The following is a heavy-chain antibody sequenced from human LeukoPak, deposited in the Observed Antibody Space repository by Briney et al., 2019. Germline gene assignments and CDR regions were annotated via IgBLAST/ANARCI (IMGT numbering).Heavy chain of an antibody. D-gene: IGHD4-23*01. CDR2: IAHDGTST. J-gene: IGHJ5*02. CDR3: ARDESLYGGKSGWFDP. V-gene: IGHV3-30*14. Sequence: GRPLTLSRAASGFTFSSYAMHWVRQAPGKGLEWMAVIAHDGTSTVQSDSVKGRLTLSRDNSKNTLSLQMNSLSAEDTAVYYCARDESLYGGKSGWFDPWGQGTLVTVSS. CDR1: GFTFSSYA.